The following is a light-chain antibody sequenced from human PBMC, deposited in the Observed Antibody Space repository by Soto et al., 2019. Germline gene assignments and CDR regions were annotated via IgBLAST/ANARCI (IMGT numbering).Light chain of an antibody. V-gene: IGKV3-20*01. CDR2: GAS. CDR1: QSVSNNY. CDR3: QEFASN. J-gene: IGKJ4*01. Sequence: EXVXTQSPGTLSLSPGERATLSCRASQSVSNNYLAWYQQKPGQAPRLLIYGASNRATGIPDRFSGSGSGTDFILTINRLEPEDFAVYYCQEFASNFGGGTKVDI.